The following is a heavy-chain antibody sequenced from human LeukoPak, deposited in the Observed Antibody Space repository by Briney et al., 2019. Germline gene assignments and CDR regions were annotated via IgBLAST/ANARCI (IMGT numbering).Heavy chain of an antibody. D-gene: IGHD2/OR15-2a*01. V-gene: IGHV3-66*01. CDR2: YSGGST. CDR1: GFTVSNNY. J-gene: IGHJ4*02. CDR3: ARNIPVTRWGY. Sequence: GSLRLSFSASGFTVSNNYITWVRQAPGKGLEWVSLYSGGSTYYADSVKGRFTISRDNSKNTVYLQMNSLRAEDTAVYYCARNIPVTRWGYWGQGTLVTVSS.